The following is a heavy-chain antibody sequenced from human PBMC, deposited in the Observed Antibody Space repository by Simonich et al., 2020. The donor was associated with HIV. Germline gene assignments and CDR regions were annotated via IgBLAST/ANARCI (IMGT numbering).Heavy chain of an antibody. CDR1: GGSFSGYY. J-gene: IGHJ3*02. CDR3: AKDYSSGFDAFDI. D-gene: IGHD6-19*01. V-gene: IGHV4-34*01. Sequence: QVQLQQWGAGLLKPSETLSLTCAVYGGSFSGYYWSWIRQTPGKGLEGIGEINHSGSTNYNPSLKSRVTISVDTSKNQFSLKLSSVTAADTAVYYCAKDYSSGFDAFDIWGQGTMVTVSS. CDR2: INHSGST.